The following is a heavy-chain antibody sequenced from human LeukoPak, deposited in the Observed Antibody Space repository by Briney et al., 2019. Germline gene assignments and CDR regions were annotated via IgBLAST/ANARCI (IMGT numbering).Heavy chain of an antibody. V-gene: IGHV1-3*01. J-gene: IGHJ5*02. Sequence: ASVKVSCKASGYTFTSYAMHWVRQAPGQRLEWMGLINAGNGDTKYSQKFQGRVTITRDTSASTAYMELSSLRSEDTAVYYWAIKYYGSGSYYNWFDPWGQGTLVTVSS. D-gene: IGHD3-10*01. CDR2: INAGNGDT. CDR3: AIKYYGSGSYYNWFDP. CDR1: GYTFTSYA.